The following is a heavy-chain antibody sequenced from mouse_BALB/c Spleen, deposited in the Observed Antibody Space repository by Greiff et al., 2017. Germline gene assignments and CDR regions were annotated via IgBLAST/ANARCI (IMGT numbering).Heavy chain of an antibody. CDR1: GFTFSSYT. CDR2: ISSGGGNT. CDR3: ARWVYDGSFAY. D-gene: IGHD2-3*01. V-gene: IGHV5-9*03. J-gene: IGHJ3*01. Sequence: EVKLVESGGGLVKPGGSLKLSCAASGFTFSSYTMSWVRQTPEKRLEWVATISSGGGNTYYPDSVKGRFTISRDNAKNNLYLQMSSLRSEDTALYYCARWVYDGSFAYWGQGTLVTVSA.